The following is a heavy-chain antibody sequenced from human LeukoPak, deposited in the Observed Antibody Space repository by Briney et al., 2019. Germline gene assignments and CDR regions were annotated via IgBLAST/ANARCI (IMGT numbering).Heavy chain of an antibody. V-gene: IGHV4-30-4*08. CDR2: IYYSGST. D-gene: IGHD3-10*01. J-gene: IGHJ5*02. CDR1: GGSISSGGYY. Sequence: SQTLSLTCTVSGGSISSGGYYWSWIRQHPGKGLEWIGYIYYSGSTYYNPSLKSRVTISVDTSKNQFSLKLSSVTAADTAVYYCAREIVVPVISWFDPWGQGTLVTVSS. CDR3: AREIVVPVISWFDP.